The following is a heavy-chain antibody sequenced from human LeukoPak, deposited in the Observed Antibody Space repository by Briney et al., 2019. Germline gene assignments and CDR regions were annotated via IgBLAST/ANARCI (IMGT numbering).Heavy chain of an antibody. Sequence: SGKVSCKASGGTFSSYAISWVRQAPGQGLEWMGGIIPIFGTANYAQKFQGRVTITTDESTSTAYMELSSLRSEDTAVYYCARSDDSGFPRSYYYMDVWGKGTTVTVSS. CDR2: IIPIFGTA. CDR3: ARSDDSGFPRSYYYMDV. CDR1: GGTFSSYA. D-gene: IGHD1-1*01. J-gene: IGHJ6*03. V-gene: IGHV1-69*05.